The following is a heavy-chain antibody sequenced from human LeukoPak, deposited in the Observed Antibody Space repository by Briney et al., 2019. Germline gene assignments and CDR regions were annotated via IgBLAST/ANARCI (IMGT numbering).Heavy chain of an antibody. CDR1: GGSISSYY. CDR3: ATNSGVYYGSGSFWAFDI. D-gene: IGHD3-10*01. Sequence: SETLSLTCTVSGGSISSYYWSWIRQPPGKGLEWIGYIYHSGSTYYNPSLKSRVTISVDRSKNQFSLKLSSVTAADTAVYYCATNSGVYYGSGSFWAFDIWGQGTMVTVSS. J-gene: IGHJ3*02. V-gene: IGHV4-59*04. CDR2: IYHSGST.